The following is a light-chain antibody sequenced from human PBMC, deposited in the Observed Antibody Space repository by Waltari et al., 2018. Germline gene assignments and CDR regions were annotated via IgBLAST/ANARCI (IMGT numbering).Light chain of an antibody. V-gene: IGLV2-11*01. Sequence: QSALAQPPSVSASPGPSVTISCTGSSSNVDGYNYDSWYQQYPGQAPKLILYDVNKRPSGVPHRFSGSKSGDTASLTISGLQAEDEAEYYCCSYAGSYTYVFGTGTKVTV. CDR3: CSYAGSYTYV. CDR2: DVN. CDR1: SSNVDGYNY. J-gene: IGLJ1*01.